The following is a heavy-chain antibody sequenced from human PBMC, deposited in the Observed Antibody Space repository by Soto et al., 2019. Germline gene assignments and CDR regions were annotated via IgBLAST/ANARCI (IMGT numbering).Heavy chain of an antibody. Sequence: QVQLVQSGAEVKKPGASVKVSCKASGYTFTSYGIIWVRQAPGQGLEWMGWISAYNGNTNYAQKLQGRVTMTTDTSTSTAYMELRSLRSDDTAVYYCARDSTLKYSSGWYGTFDYWGQGTLVTVSS. J-gene: IGHJ4*02. CDR3: ARDSTLKYSSGWYGTFDY. V-gene: IGHV1-18*04. CDR1: GYTFTSYG. CDR2: ISAYNGNT. D-gene: IGHD6-19*01.